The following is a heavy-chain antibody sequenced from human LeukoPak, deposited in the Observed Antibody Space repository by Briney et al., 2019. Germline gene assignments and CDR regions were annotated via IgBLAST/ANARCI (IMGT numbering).Heavy chain of an antibody. V-gene: IGHV3-23*01. CDR3: AKDTLWFGEFFYYMDV. Sequence: GGSLRLSCAASGFTFSNYGMSWVRQAPGKGLEWVSSITGSGARTYNSDSVKGRFTVSRDNSKNTLYLQMNSLRAEDTAVYYCAKDTLWFGEFFYYMDVWGKGTTVTISS. J-gene: IGHJ6*03. D-gene: IGHD3-10*01. CDR2: ITGSGART. CDR1: GFTFSNYG.